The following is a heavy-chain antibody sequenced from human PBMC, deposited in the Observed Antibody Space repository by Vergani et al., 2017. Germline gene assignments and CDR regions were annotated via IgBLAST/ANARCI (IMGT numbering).Heavy chain of an antibody. CDR2: LTGGGGST. CDR3: VNDAGSYENFFDS. V-gene: IGHV3-23*01. J-gene: IGHJ4*02. CDR1: GFTFSTYA. D-gene: IGHD1-26*01. Sequence: EVQLLESGGSLKQPGGSVRLSCAASGFTFSTYAMHWVRQAPGKGLEWVSALTGGGGSTYYADSFKGGFIISRDNSRDTLYLQMNSLRPEYTATYYCVNDAGSYENFFDSWGQGTLVTVSS.